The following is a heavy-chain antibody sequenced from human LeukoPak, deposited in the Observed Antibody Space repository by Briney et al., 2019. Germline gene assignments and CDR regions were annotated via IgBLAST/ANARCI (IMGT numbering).Heavy chain of an antibody. CDR3: AKGDSQETGSYYSDY. CDR2: ISRSGTTA. CDR1: GFTFNNYA. Sequence: GGSLRLSCAASGFTFNNYAMTWVRQAPGEGLQWVSAISRSGTTAYYAHSVKGRFTISRNNSNNILYLRMGSLRAEDTAVYYCAKGDSQETGSYYSDYWGQGTLVTVSS. D-gene: IGHD3-10*01. J-gene: IGHJ4*02. V-gene: IGHV3-23*01.